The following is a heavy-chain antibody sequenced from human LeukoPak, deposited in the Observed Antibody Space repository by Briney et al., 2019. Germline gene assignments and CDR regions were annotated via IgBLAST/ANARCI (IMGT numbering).Heavy chain of an antibody. V-gene: IGHV3-7*04. Sequence: GGSLRLSCAASGFTFSDSWMNWVRRAPGKGLEWVATMNQNGDQTNYADSVRGRFTISRDNAKNSLYLQMNSLRAEDTAVYYCARDRFDYWGQGTLVTVSS. CDR3: ARDRFDY. J-gene: IGHJ4*02. CDR1: GFTFSDSW. CDR2: MNQNGDQT.